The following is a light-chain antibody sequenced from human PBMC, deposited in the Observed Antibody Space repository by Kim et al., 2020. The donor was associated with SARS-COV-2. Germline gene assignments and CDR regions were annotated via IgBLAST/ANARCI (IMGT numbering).Light chain of an antibody. CDR1: QDSRSE. J-gene: IGKJ1*01. Sequence: SAGKTVTPSCTTQQDSRSELAWYQQKPGQAPRLLIYGASSRATGVPDRFSGSGSGTEFTLTISRLQPEDFAVYYCQQYGSSPCTFGEGTKVEIK. CDR2: GAS. CDR3: QQYGSSPCT. V-gene: IGKV3-20*01.